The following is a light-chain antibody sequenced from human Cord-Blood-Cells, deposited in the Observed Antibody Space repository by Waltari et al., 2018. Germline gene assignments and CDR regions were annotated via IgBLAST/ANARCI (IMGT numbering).Light chain of an antibody. V-gene: IGKV3-20*01. CDR1: QSVSSSY. J-gene: IGKJ5*01. CDR3: QQYGSSPT. CDR2: GAS. Sequence: EIVLTQSPGTLSLSPGERATLSCRASQSVSSSYFAWYQQKPGQAPRLLIYGASSRAPGIPDRFSGSGSGTDFTLTISRLEPEDFAVYYCQQYGSSPTFGQGTRLEIK.